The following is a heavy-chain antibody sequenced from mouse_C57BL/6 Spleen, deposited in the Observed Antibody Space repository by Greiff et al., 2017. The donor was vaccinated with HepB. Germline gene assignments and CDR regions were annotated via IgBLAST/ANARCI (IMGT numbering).Heavy chain of an antibody. V-gene: IGHV5-4*01. CDR3: ARDREGVYYAMDY. CDR1: GFTFSSYA. J-gene: IGHJ4*01. Sequence: EVKLVESGGGLVKPGGSLKLSCAASGFTFSSYAMSWVRQTPEKRLEWVATISDGGSYTYYPDNVKGRFTISRDNAKNNLYLQMSHLKSEDTAMYYCARDREGVYYAMDYWGQGTSVTVSS. CDR2: ISDGGSYT.